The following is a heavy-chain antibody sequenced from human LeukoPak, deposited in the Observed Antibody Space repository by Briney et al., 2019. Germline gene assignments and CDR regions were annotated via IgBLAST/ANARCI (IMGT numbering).Heavy chain of an antibody. CDR2: ISGSGGST. CDR3: AKDNWVGATSPLFDY. Sequence: GGSLGLSCAASGFTFSSYAMSWVRQAPGKGLEWVSAISGSGGSTYYADSVKGRFTISRDNSKNTLYLQMNSLRAEDTAVYYCAKDNWVGATSPLFDYWGQGTLVTVSS. J-gene: IGHJ4*02. D-gene: IGHD1-26*01. CDR1: GFTFSSYA. V-gene: IGHV3-23*01.